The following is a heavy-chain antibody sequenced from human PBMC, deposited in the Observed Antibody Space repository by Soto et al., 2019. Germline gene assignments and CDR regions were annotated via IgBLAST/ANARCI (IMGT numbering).Heavy chain of an antibody. J-gene: IGHJ4*02. Sequence: GGSLRLSCAASGFTVSSNYMSWVRQAPGKGLEWVSVIYSGGSTYYADSVKGRFTISRDNSKNTLYLQMNSLRAEDTAVYYCARAPGLGYCSGGSCPDDYWGQGTLVTVSS. CDR2: IYSGGST. CDR1: GFTVSSNY. D-gene: IGHD2-15*01. V-gene: IGHV3-66*01. CDR3: ARAPGLGYCSGGSCPDDY.